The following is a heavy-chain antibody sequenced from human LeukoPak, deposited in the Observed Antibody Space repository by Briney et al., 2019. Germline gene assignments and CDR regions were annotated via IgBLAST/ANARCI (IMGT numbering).Heavy chain of an antibody. J-gene: IGHJ6*02. V-gene: IGHV1-69*04. D-gene: IGHD1-1*01. CDR1: GGTFSSYA. CDR3: AGPTTDYYYYGMDV. Sequence: ASVTVSCKASGGTFSSYAISWVRQAPGQGLEWMGRIIPILGIANYAQKFQGRVTITADKSTSAAYMELSSLRSEDTAVYYCAGPTTDYYYYGMDVWGQGTTVTVSS. CDR2: IIPILGIA.